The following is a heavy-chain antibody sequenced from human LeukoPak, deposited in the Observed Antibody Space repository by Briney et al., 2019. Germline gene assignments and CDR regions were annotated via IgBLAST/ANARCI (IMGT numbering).Heavy chain of an antibody. D-gene: IGHD3-10*01. J-gene: IGHJ4*02. V-gene: IGHV5-51*01. Sequence: GESLKISCKGSGYSFSTYCIAWVRQMPGKGLEWMGTIYPGDSDTRYSPSFQGLVTISADKSISTAYLQWSSLKASDTAMYYCARLYGSGSFYTHFDNWGQGTLVTVSS. CDR3: ARLYGSGSFYTHFDN. CDR1: GYSFSTYC. CDR2: IYPGDSDT.